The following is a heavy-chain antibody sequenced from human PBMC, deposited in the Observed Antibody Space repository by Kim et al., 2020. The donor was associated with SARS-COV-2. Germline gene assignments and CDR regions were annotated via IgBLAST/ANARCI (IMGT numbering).Heavy chain of an antibody. D-gene: IGHD6-6*01. V-gene: IGHV1-2*02. CDR2: INPNSGGT. CDR1: GYTFTDYY. Sequence: ASVKVSCKTSGYTFTDYYIHWLRQAPGQGLEWMGWINPNSGGTNYAQKFQGRVTVTRDTSISTTYLEVSSLRSDDTAIYYCAVDLLVRLKRFPYNCFDPWGQGTLVTVSS. CDR3: AVDLLVRLKRFPYNCFDP. J-gene: IGHJ5*02.